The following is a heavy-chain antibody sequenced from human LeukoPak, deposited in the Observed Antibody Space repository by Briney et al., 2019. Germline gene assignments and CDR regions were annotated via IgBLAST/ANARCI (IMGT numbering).Heavy chain of an antibody. CDR3: ARDAGRLDRGSSRFDY. J-gene: IGHJ4*02. CDR2: IWYDGSNK. V-gene: IGHV3-33*01. D-gene: IGHD1-26*01. Sequence: GGSLRLSCATSGFTFSSYGFHWVRQAPGKGLEWVALIWYDGSNKYYADSVRGRFTISRDNSKTTLYLQMDSLRAEDTAIYFCARDAGRLDRGSSRFDYWGQGTLVTVSS. CDR1: GFTFSSYG.